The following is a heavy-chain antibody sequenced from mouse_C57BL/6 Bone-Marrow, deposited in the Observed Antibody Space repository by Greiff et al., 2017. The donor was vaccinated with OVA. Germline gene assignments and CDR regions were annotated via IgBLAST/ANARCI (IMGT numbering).Heavy chain of an antibody. Sequence: EVKLMESGGGLVKPGGSLKLSCAASGFTFSSYAMSWVRQTPEKRLEWVATISDGGSYTYYPDNVKGRFTISRDNAKNNLYLQMSHLKSEDTAMYYCAREGDSDYFDYWGQGTTLTVAS. CDR3: AREGDSDYFDY. CDR2: ISDGGSYT. V-gene: IGHV5-4*01. J-gene: IGHJ2*01. CDR1: GFTFSSYA. D-gene: IGHD2-12*01.